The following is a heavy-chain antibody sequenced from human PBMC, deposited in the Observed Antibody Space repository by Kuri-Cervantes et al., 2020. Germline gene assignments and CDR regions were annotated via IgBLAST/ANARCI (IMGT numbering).Heavy chain of an antibody. J-gene: IGHJ6*02. D-gene: IGHD1-26*01. Sequence: GESLKISCAASGFTFSSYGMHWVRQAPGKGLEWVTVISFDGSIQYYTDSVKGRFTISRDNSKNTLYLQMNSLRAEDTAVYYCARDPRSYFSYYHYYGMDVWGQGTAVTVSS. CDR3: ARDPRSYFSYYHYYGMDV. CDR1: GFTFSSYG. V-gene: IGHV3-30*12. CDR2: ISFDGSIQ.